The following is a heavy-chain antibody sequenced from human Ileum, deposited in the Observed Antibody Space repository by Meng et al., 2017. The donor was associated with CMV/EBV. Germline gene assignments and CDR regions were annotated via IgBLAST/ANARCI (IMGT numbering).Heavy chain of an antibody. CDR1: GFTFSNYG. CDR3: VRSPATLAAFDL. V-gene: IGHV3-30*02. J-gene: IGHJ3*01. D-gene: IGHD2-2*01. Sequence: GGSLRLSCAASGFTFSNYGMHWVRQAPGKGLEWVAFIRFDGSYKYYADYVKGRFTISRDNSKNTLYLQMNSLRAEDTAVYYCVRSPATLAAFDLWGQGTLVTVSS. CDR2: IRFDGSYK.